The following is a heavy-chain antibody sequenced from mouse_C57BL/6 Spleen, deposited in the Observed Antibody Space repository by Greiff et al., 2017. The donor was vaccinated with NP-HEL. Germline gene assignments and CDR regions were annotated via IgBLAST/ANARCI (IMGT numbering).Heavy chain of an antibody. V-gene: IGHV1-59*01. CDR1: GYTFTSYW. Sequence: QVQLQQPGAELVRPGTSVKLSCKASGYTFTSYWMHWVKQRPGQGLEWIGVIDPSDSYTNYNQKFKGKATLTVDTSSSTAYMQLSILTSEDSAVYYCATYYGSGDYYARDYWGQGTSVTVSS. J-gene: IGHJ4*01. CDR2: IDPSDSYT. D-gene: IGHD1-1*01. CDR3: ATYYGSGDYYARDY.